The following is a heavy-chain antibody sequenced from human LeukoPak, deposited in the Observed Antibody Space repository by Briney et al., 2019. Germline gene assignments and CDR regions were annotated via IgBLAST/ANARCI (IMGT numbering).Heavy chain of an antibody. CDR3: ARGLRGGSYYYFDY. D-gene: IGHD1-26*01. CDR1: GFTFSSYA. CDR2: ISYDGSNK. V-gene: IGHV3-30-3*01. Sequence: GGSLRLSCAASGFTFSSYAMHWVRQAPGKGLEWVAVISYDGSNKYYADSVKGRFTISRDNSKNTLYLQMNSLRAEDTAVYYCARGLRGGSYYYFDYWGQGTLVTVSS. J-gene: IGHJ4*02.